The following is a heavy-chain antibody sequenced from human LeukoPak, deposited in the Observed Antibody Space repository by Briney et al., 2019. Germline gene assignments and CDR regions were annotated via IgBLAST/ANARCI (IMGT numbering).Heavy chain of an antibody. CDR2: ISRNGGST. J-gene: IGHJ3*02. D-gene: IGHD4/OR15-4a*01. CDR1: GFTFNSYP. CDR3: VKENGFMVAPNSAFDI. Sequence: PGGSLRLSCSASGFTFNSYPVHWVRQAPGKGLEYVSGISRNGGSTYYADSVKGRFTISRDNSKNTLYLQMSSLRAEDTAVYYCVKENGFMVAPNSAFDIWGQGTMVTVSS. V-gene: IGHV3-64D*06.